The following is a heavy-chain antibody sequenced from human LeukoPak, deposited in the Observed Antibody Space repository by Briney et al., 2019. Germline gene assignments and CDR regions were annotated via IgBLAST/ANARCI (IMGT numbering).Heavy chain of an antibody. V-gene: IGHV4-34*01. J-gene: IGHJ5*02. Sequence: SETLSLTCAVYGGSFSGYYWSWIRQPPGKGLEWIGEINHSGSTNYNPSLKSRVTISVDTSKNQFSLKLSSVTAADTAVYCCARAGRLRFLEWLTNNWFDPWGQGTLVTVSS. CDR1: GGSFSGYY. CDR2: INHSGST. CDR3: ARAGRLRFLEWLTNNWFDP. D-gene: IGHD3-3*01.